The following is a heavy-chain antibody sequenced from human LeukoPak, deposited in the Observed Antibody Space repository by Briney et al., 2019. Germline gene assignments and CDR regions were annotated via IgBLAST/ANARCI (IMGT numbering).Heavy chain of an antibody. CDR3: AREGNDYYYDQ. CDR1: GFIFSSSA. Sequence: GGSLRLSCAPSGFIFSSSAIAWVRQAPGKGLEWVSSITGDCKYITYADSVKGRFTISSDNAKNSLYLQVASLRGDDTATYYCAREGNDYYYDQWGQGTLVTVSP. J-gene: IGHJ4*02. V-gene: IGHV3-21*01. CDR2: ITGDCKYI. D-gene: IGHD3-16*01.